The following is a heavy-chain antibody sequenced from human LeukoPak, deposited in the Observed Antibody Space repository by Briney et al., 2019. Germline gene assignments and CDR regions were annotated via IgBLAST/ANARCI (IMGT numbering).Heavy chain of an antibody. Sequence: GGSLRLSCAASGFTFSSYAMSWVRQAPGKGLEWVSVISGSGGSTYYADSVKGRFTISRDNAKNSLYLQMNSLRAEDTALYYCAKEDCSSTSCYVSYGMDVWGQGTTVTVSS. CDR2: ISGSGGST. CDR3: AKEDCSSTSCYVSYGMDV. J-gene: IGHJ6*02. D-gene: IGHD2-2*01. CDR1: GFTFSSYA. V-gene: IGHV3-23*01.